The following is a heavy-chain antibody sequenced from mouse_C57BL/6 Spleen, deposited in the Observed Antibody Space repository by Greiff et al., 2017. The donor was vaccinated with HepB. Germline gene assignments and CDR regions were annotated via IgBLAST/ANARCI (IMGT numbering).Heavy chain of an antibody. V-gene: IGHV1-55*01. CDR3: ARQEAYGNYEAWFAY. D-gene: IGHD2-1*01. CDR2: IYPGSGST. CDR1: GYTFTSYW. J-gene: IGHJ3*01. Sequence: QVQLQQPGAELVKPGASVKMSCKASGYTFTSYWITWVKQRPGQGLEWIGDIYPGSGSTNYNEKFKSKATLTVDTSSSTAYMQLSSLTSEDFAVYYCARQEAYGNYEAWFAYWGQGTLVTVSA.